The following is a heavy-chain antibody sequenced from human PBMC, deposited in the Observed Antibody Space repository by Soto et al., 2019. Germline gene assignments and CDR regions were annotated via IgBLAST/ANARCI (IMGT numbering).Heavy chain of an antibody. J-gene: IGHJ3*02. V-gene: IGHV1-69*01. Sequence: QVQLVQSGAEVKKPGSSVKVSCKASGGTFSSYAIHWVRQAPGQGLEWMAEVIPVFDTTNYAQTFQGRVTISADEATSPAYMELSSLRSDDTAIYYWARSYCPGGWCGSDIWGQGTMVTVSS. D-gene: IGHD2-8*02. CDR2: VIPVFDTT. CDR3: ARSYCPGGWCGSDI. CDR1: GGTFSSYA.